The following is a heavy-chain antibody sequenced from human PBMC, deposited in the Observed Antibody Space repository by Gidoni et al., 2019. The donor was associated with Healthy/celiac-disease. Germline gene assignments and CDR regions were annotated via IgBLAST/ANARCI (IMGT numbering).Heavy chain of an antibody. CDR1: GFPFSRYA. J-gene: IGHJ4*02. CDR2: ISGSGGST. Sequence: EVQLLESGGGLVQPGGSLRLSCSASGFPFSRYAMSWVRQAPGKGLEWGSAISGSGGSTYYADSVKGRFTISRDNSKNTLYLQMNSLRAEDTAVYYCAKDYYDSSGYYQFFDYWGQGTLVTVSS. CDR3: AKDYYDSSGYYQFFDY. V-gene: IGHV3-23*01. D-gene: IGHD3-22*01.